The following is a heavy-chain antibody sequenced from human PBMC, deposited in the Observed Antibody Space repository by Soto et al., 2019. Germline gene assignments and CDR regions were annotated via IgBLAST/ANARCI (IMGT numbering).Heavy chain of an antibody. V-gene: IGHV3-30-3*01. CDR1: GFTFSSYA. CDR3: AREARAPPADNYGMDV. CDR2: ISYDGSNK. J-gene: IGHJ6*02. D-gene: IGHD6-6*01. Sequence: SLRLSCAASGFTFSSYAMHWVRQAPGKGLEWVAVISYDGSNKYYADSVKGRFTISRDNSKNTLYLQMNSLRAEDTAVYYCAREARAPPADNYGMDVWGQGTTVTVSS.